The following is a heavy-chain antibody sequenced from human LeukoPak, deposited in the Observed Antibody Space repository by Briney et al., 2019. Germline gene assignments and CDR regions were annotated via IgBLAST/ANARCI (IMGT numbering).Heavy chain of an antibody. J-gene: IGHJ4*02. V-gene: IGHV3-49*04. Sequence: GGSLTLSCKVSGFTFSDFAMTWVRQAPGKGLEWVGFIRRSSYSETPGYAASVRGRFTISIDDSKNIPFLQMNNLKTEDTAIYYCSRDSHGDDVFDYWGQGTLVTVSS. D-gene: IGHD3-3*01. CDR3: SRDSHGDDVFDY. CDR1: GFTFSDFA. CDR2: IRRSSYSETP.